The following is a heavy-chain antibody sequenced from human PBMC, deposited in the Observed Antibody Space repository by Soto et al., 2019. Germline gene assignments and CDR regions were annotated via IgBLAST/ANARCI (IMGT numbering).Heavy chain of an antibody. J-gene: IGHJ6*02. CDR3: VRLGYCIPTSCYARTYDLDV. Sequence: ASVKVSCKASGGTFSSYAISWVRQAPGQGLEWMGGIIPIFGTANYAQKFQGRVTITADNSKNTLYLQMNSLRVEDTAVYYCVRLGYCIPTSCYARTYDLDVWGQGTTVTVSS. CDR2: IIPIFGTA. CDR1: GGTFSSYA. V-gene: IGHV1-69*06. D-gene: IGHD2-2*01.